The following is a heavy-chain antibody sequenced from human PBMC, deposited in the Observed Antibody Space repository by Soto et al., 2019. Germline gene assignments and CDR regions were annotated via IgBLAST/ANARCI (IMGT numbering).Heavy chain of an antibody. Sequence: SETLSLTCTVSGGSIRSYYWTWIRQPPGKALEWIGYISDTGSTNDNPSLKGRVTMSVDPSKNQFSLNLTSVTAADTAVYYGGSDLIGRHVTDVWGQGTTDTVTS. D-gene: IGHD2-15*01. CDR1: GGSIRSYY. CDR2: ISDTGST. CDR3: GSDLIGRHVTDV. J-gene: IGHJ6*02. V-gene: IGHV4-59*01.